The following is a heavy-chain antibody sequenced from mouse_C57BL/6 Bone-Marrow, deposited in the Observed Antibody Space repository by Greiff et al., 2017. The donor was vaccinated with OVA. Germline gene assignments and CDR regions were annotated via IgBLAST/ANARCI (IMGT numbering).Heavy chain of an antibody. D-gene: IGHD1-1*01. CDR1: GFTFSSYA. J-gene: IGHJ3*01. Sequence: EVNVVESGGGLVKPGGSLKLSCAASGFTFSSYAMSWVRQTPEKRLEWVATISDGGSYTYYPDNVKGRFTISRDNAKNNLYLLMSQLKYEDTAMYYCAKDPSYPAWFAYWGQGTLVTVSA. V-gene: IGHV5-4*01. CDR3: AKDPSYPAWFAY. CDR2: ISDGGSYT.